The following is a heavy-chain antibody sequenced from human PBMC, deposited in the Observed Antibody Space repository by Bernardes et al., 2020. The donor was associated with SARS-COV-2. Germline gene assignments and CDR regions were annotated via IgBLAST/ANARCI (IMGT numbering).Heavy chain of an antibody. CDR1: GFTFSSYE. D-gene: IGHD3-10*01. CDR2: ISSSGSTI. J-gene: IGHJ6*03. CDR3: ARDVYGSGSYLMDV. Sequence: GSLRLSCAASGFTFSSYEMNWVRQAPGKGLEWVSYISSSGSTIYYADSVKGRFTISRDNAKNSLYLQMNSLRAEDTAVYYCARDVYGSGSYLMDVWGKGTTVTVSS. V-gene: IGHV3-48*03.